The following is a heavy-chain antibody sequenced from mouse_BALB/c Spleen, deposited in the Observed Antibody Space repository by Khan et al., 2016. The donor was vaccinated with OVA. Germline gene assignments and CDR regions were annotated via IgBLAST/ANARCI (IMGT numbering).Heavy chain of an antibody. Sequence: QVQLQQPGAELARPGASVKMSCKASGYTFTSYTIHWIKKRPGQGLEWIGYINPSNGYTNYNQKFKDKATLTTDKSSTTAYLQLSSLTSDDSAVYNCVRDGAYHRNDGWFAYWGQWTLVTVSA. CDR1: GYTFTSYT. CDR3: VRDGAYHRNDGWFAY. V-gene: IGHV1-4*01. J-gene: IGHJ3*01. CDR2: INPSNGYT. D-gene: IGHD2-14*01.